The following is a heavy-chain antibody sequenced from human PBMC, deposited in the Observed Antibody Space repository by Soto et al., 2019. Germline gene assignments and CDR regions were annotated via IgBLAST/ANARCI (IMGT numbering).Heavy chain of an antibody. CDR3: AIPNTKIAAAGSYYYFAY. Sequence: PSETLSLTCAVSGGSISSSNWWSWVRQPPGKGLEWIGEIYHSGSTNYNPSLKSRVTISVDKSKNQFSLKLSSVTAADTAVYYCAIPNTKIAAAGSYYYFAYWGQGTLVTVSS. D-gene: IGHD6-13*01. CDR2: IYHSGST. J-gene: IGHJ4*02. CDR1: GGSISSSNW. V-gene: IGHV4-4*02.